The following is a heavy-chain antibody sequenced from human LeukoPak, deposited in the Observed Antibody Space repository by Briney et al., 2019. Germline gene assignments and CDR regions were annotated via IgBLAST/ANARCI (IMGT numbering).Heavy chain of an antibody. Sequence: ASVKVSCKASGGTFSRYAISWVRQAPGQGLEWMGGISPIFGTVNYAQKFQGRVTITADESTSTAYMEVSSLRSEDTAVYYCARSVGDPKYYFDYWGQGTLVTVSS. V-gene: IGHV1-69*13. CDR1: GGTFSRYA. D-gene: IGHD3-16*01. CDR2: ISPIFGTV. CDR3: ARSVGDPKYYFDY. J-gene: IGHJ4*02.